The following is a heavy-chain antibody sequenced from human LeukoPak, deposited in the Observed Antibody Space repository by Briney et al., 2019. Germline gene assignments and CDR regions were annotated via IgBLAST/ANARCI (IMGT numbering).Heavy chain of an antibody. V-gene: IGHV3-33*08. CDR2: IWYDGSNK. Sequence: GGSLRLSCAASGFTFSDYYMSWIRQAPGKGLEWVAVIWYDGSNKYYADSVKGRFTISRDNSKNTLYLQMNSLRAEDTAVYYCAREGPSSGCSDYWGQGTLVTVSS. D-gene: IGHD6-19*01. CDR1: GFTFSDYY. J-gene: IGHJ4*02. CDR3: AREGPSSGCSDY.